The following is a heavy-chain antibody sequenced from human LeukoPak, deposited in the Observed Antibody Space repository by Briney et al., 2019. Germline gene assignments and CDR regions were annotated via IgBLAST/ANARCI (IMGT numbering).Heavy chain of an antibody. D-gene: IGHD4-17*01. Sequence: GGSLRLSCAASGFTVSSNYMSWVRQAPGKGLEWVSVIYSGGSTYHADSVKGRFTISRDNSKNTLYLQMNSLRAEDTAVYYCAKLGVTTPVDYWGQGTLVTVSS. CDR2: IYSGGST. CDR1: GFTVSSNY. CDR3: AKLGVTTPVDY. V-gene: IGHV3-53*01. J-gene: IGHJ4*02.